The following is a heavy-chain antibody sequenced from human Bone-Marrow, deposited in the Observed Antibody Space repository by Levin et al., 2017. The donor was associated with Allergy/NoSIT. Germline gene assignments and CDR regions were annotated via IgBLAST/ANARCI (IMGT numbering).Heavy chain of an antibody. CDR2: VNPKNSAT. Sequence: EASVKVSCKGSGYTFSGYYIYWVRQAPGQGLEWMGWVNPKNSATVYAQKFHDRVTLTTDTSTSTAYIELRRLRSDDPAVYYCAKDSYPMYSDSLPYSHYGMDVWGQGTTVTVSS. V-gene: IGHV1-2*02. CDR3: AKDSYPMYSDSLPYSHYGMDV. J-gene: IGHJ6*02. D-gene: IGHD5-18*01. CDR1: GYTFSGYY.